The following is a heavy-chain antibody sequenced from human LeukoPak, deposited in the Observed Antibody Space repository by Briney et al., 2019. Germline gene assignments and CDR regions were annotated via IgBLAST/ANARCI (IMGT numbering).Heavy chain of an antibody. V-gene: IGHV3-53*04. D-gene: IGHD5-18*01. CDR1: GFTFSSYA. CDR3: ARGYTLDV. J-gene: IGHJ6*02. CDR2: IYSGGST. Sequence: GGSLRLSCAASGFTFSSYAMSWVRQAPGKGLEWVSVIYSGGSTYYADSVKGRVTISRHNSKNTLYLQMNSLRAEDTAVYYCARGYTLDVWGQGTTVTVSS.